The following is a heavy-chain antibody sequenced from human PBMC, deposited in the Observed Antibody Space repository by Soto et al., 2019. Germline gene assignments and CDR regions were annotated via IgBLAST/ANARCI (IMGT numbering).Heavy chain of an antibody. J-gene: IGHJ4*02. CDR2: IWYNGSNK. V-gene: IGHV3-33*01. CDR1: GFTFSSYG. Sequence: GGSLRLSCAASGFTFSSYGMHWVRQAPGKGLEWVAVIWYNGSNKYYADSVKGRFTISRDNSKNTLYLQVNSLRAEDTAVYYCARELYSYGTRESFDFWGQGTLVTVSS. CDR3: ARELYSYGTRESFDF. D-gene: IGHD5-18*01.